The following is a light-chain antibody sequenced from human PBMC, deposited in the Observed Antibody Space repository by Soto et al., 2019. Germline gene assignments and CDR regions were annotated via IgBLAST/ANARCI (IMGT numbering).Light chain of an antibody. CDR3: QQYGSSPWT. CDR2: DAS. J-gene: IGKJ1*01. Sequence: EIVLTHSPATLSLSPGERATLSCRASQFIDRYLAWYRQIPGQAPRLLIYDASNRATGIPDRFSGGGSGTDFTLTISRLEPEEFAVYYCQQYGSSPWTVGQGTKVDIK. V-gene: IGKV3-20*01. CDR1: QFIDRY.